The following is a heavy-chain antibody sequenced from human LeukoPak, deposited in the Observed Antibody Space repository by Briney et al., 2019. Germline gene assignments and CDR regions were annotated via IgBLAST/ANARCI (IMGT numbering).Heavy chain of an antibody. CDR3: ARDSGNFHYDMDV. Sequence: ASVKVSCKTSGYTFTNYDINWVRQASGQGLEWMGWMNPNTGNTGYAQKFQGRVTMTRDTSTSTAYMELRNLRSEDTAVYFCARDSGNFHYDMDVWGQGTTVIVSS. V-gene: IGHV1-8*01. J-gene: IGHJ6*02. D-gene: IGHD3-10*01. CDR2: MNPNTGNT. CDR1: GYTFTNYD.